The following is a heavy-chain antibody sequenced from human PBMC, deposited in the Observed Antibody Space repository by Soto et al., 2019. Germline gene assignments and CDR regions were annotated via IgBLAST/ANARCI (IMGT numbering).Heavy chain of an antibody. CDR3: ARDHGDCYNPFEY. CDR1: GYTFTGYY. Sequence: ASVKVSCKASGYTFTGYYMHWVRQAPGQGLEWMGWINTDSGSTKYAQKFQGWVTITRDTSFSTAYMELSRLRSDDTAAYYCARDHGDCYNPFEYWGQGTLVTVSS. CDR2: INTDSGST. V-gene: IGHV1-2*04. J-gene: IGHJ4*02. D-gene: IGHD2-2*03.